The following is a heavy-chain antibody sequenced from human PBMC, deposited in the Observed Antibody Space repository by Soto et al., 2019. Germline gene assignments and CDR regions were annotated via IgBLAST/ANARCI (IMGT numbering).Heavy chain of an antibody. Sequence: QVQLQQWGAGLLKPSETLSLTCAVYGGSFSGYYWSWIRQPPGKGLEWIGEINHSGSTNYNPSLKSRDTISVDTSKNQFSLKLSSLTAADTAVYYCARGLITGSGWFDPWGQGTLVTVSS. V-gene: IGHV4-34*01. J-gene: IGHJ5*02. CDR3: ARGLITGSGWFDP. CDR2: INHSGST. CDR1: GGSFSGYY. D-gene: IGHD1-20*01.